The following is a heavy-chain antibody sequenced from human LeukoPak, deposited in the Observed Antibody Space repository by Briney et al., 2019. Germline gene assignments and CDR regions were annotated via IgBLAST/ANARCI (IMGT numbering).Heavy chain of an antibody. CDR1: GFTFSSYG. V-gene: IGHV3-23*01. D-gene: IGHD2-2*02. J-gene: IGHJ4*02. CDR2: ISGSGGST. Sequence: GGSLRLSCAASGFTFSSYGMSWVRQAPGKGLERVSAISGSGGSTYYADSVKGRFTISRDNSKNTLYLQMNSLRAEDTAVYYCAKDIADCSSTSCYSYWGQGTLVTVSS. CDR3: AKDIADCSSTSCYSY.